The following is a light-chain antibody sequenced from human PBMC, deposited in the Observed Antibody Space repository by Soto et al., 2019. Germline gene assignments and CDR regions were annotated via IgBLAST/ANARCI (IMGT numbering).Light chain of an antibody. CDR2: RND. Sequence: QSVLTQPPSASGTPGQRVTISCSGSSSNIGNNYVHWYQQLPGTAPKLLSYRNDQRPSGVPDRFSGSKSGTSASLAISGLRSEDETDYYCTTWDDSLSAVVFGGGTKLTVL. V-gene: IGLV1-47*01. CDR3: TTWDDSLSAVV. CDR1: SSNIGNNY. J-gene: IGLJ2*01.